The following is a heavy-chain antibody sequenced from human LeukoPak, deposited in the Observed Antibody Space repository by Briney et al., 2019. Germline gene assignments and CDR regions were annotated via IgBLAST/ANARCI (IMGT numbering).Heavy chain of an antibody. D-gene: IGHD3-22*01. J-gene: IGHJ3*02. CDR1: GFTFSDYT. V-gene: IGHV3-21*01. CDR3: ASLRGTTQKYYYDSSGYYLLDAFDI. CDR2: LSSSSTYT. Sequence: GGSLRLSCAASGFTFSDYTMNWVRLAPGKGLEWISSLSSSSTYTYYADSVKGRFTISRDNAKNSLYLQMNSLRAEDTAVYYCASLRGTTQKYYYDSSGYYLLDAFDIWGQGTMVTVSS.